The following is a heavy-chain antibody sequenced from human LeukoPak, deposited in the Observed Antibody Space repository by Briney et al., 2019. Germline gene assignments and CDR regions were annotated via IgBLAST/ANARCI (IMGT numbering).Heavy chain of an antibody. CDR1: GGSISSSSYY. D-gene: IGHD3-22*01. CDR2: IYYSGST. V-gene: IGHV4-39*02. Sequence: SETLSLTCTVSGGSISSSSYYWGWIRQPPGKGLGWIGSIYYSGSTYYNPSLKSRVTISVDTSKNQFSLKLSSVTAADTAVYYCARDLDYYDPYYFDYWGQGTLVTVSS. CDR3: ARDLDYYDPYYFDY. J-gene: IGHJ4*02.